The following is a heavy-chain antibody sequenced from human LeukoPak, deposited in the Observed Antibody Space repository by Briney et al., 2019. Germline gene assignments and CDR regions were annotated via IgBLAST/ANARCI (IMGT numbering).Heavy chain of an antibody. Sequence: GGSLRLSCAASGFTVSSNYMSWVRQAPGKGLEWVSVIYSGGSTYYADSVKGRFTISRDHSKNTLYLQMNSLRAEDTAVYYCARVYDFWSGYFDYWGQGTLVTVSS. J-gene: IGHJ4*02. V-gene: IGHV3-66*02. D-gene: IGHD3-3*01. CDR1: GFTVSSNY. CDR3: ARVYDFWSGYFDY. CDR2: IYSGGST.